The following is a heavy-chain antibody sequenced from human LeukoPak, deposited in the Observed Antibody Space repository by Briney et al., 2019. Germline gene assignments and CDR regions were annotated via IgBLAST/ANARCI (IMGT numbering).Heavy chain of an antibody. CDR3: ARVRWGGLYYFDY. CDR1: GFTFSSSW. J-gene: IGHJ4*02. CDR2: INSDGSST. Sequence: GGSLRLSCAASGFTFSSSWMHWVRQAPGKGLVWVSRINSDGSSTSYADSVKGRFSISRDNAKNTLYLQMNSLRAEDTAGYYCARVRWGGLYYFDYWGQGTLVTVSS. D-gene: IGHD3-16*01. V-gene: IGHV3-74*01.